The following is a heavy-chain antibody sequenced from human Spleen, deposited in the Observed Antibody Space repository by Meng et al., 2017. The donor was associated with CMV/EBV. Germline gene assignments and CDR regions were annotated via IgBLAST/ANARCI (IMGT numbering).Heavy chain of an antibody. J-gene: IGHJ4*02. CDR3: AKGAGDDFWRGYFDY. V-gene: IGHV3-20*04. Sequence: GESLKISCAASGFTFDDYGMSWVRQAPGKGLEWVSGINRNGISIGYAGSVKGRFTISRDNAKNSLYLEMNSLRAEDTAFYYCAKGAGDDFWRGYFDYWGKGALVTVSS. CDR1: GFTFDDYG. D-gene: IGHD3-3*01. CDR2: INRNGISI.